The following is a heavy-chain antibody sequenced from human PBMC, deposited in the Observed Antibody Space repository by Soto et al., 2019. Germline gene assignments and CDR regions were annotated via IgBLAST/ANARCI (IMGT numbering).Heavy chain of an antibody. CDR2: IVVGSGNT. J-gene: IGHJ4*02. V-gene: IGHV1-58*01. D-gene: IGHD6-13*01. CDR3: AARYSSSRSAFLDFDY. CDR1: GFTFTSSA. Sequence: SVKVSCKASGFTFTSSAVQWVRQARGQRLEWIGWIVVGSGNTNYAQKFQERVTITRDMSTSTAYMELSSLRSEDTAVYYCAARYSSSRSAFLDFDYWGQGTLVTVSS.